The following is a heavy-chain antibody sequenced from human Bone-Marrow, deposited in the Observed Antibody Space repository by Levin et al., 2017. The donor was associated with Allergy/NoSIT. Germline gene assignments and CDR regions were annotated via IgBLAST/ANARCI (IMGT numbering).Heavy chain of an antibody. CDR2: IYYSGNT. CDR3: ARRNAAAASFDY. CDR1: GGSISSGDYY. Sequence: SETLSLTCTVSGGSISSGDYYWSWIRQPPGKGLEWIGYIYYSGNTYYIPSLRSRVSISLDTSKNQFSLKLTSVTATDTAVYFCARRNAAAASFDYWGQGTLVTVSS. V-gene: IGHV4-30-4*01. J-gene: IGHJ4*02. D-gene: IGHD6-13*01.